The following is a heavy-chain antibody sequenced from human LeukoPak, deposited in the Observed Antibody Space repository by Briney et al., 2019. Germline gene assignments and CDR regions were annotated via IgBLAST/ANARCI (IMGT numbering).Heavy chain of an antibody. D-gene: IGHD2-2*01. CDR2: IRSKAYGGTT. CDR1: GFTFGDYA. Sequence: GGSLRLSCTASGFTFGDYAMSWVRQAPGEGLEWVGFIRSKAYGGTTEYAASVKGRFTISRDDSKSIAYLQMNSLKTEDTAVYYCTRGASRTFYYYYGMDVWGQGTTVTVSS. J-gene: IGHJ6*02. V-gene: IGHV3-49*04. CDR3: TRGASRTFYYYYGMDV.